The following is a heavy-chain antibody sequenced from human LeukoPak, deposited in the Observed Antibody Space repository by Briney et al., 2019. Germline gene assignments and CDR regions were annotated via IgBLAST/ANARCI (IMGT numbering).Heavy chain of an antibody. D-gene: IGHD6-19*01. CDR3: ASTPGHSGWYRYYFDY. J-gene: IGHJ4*02. V-gene: IGHV1-69*05. Sequence: ASVKVSCNVSGGTFSSYAISWVRQAPGQELEWMGGIIPIFGTANYAQKFQGRVTITTDESTSTAYMELSSLRSEDTAVYYCASTPGHSGWYRYYFDYWGQGTLVTVSS. CDR2: IIPIFGTA. CDR1: GGTFSSYA.